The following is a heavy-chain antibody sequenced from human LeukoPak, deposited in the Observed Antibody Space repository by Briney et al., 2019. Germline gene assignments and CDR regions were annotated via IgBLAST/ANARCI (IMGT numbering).Heavy chain of an antibody. CDR1: GFTFSNYA. CDR3: AKDFVVVPGNVNYFDY. D-gene: IGHD2-21*02. Sequence: AGGSLRLSCAASGFTFSNYAMSWVRQAPRKGLEWVSGISGSGDNTYYADSVKGRFTVSRDNSKNTLYVQMKSLRAEDTAVYYCAKDFVVVPGNVNYFDYWGQGTLVTVSS. CDR2: ISGSGDNT. J-gene: IGHJ4*02. V-gene: IGHV3-23*01.